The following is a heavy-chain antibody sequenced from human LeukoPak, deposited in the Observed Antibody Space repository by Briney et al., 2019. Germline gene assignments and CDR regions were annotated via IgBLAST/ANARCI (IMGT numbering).Heavy chain of an antibody. CDR3: ARDPVGESGIAAAGPIDY. V-gene: IGHV1-18*01. Sequence: ASVKVSCKASGYTFTSYGISWVRQAPGQGLEWMGWISAYNGNTNYAQKLQGRVTMTTDTSTSTAYMELRSLRSDDTAVYYCARDPVGESGIAAAGPIDYWGQGTLVTVSS. CDR1: GYTFTSYG. J-gene: IGHJ4*02. D-gene: IGHD6-13*01. CDR2: ISAYNGNT.